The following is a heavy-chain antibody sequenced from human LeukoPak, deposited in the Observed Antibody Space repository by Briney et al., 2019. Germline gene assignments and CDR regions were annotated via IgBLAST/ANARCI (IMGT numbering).Heavy chain of an antibody. D-gene: IGHD2-15*01. CDR1: GYIFTGYY. J-gene: IGHJ4*02. CDR2: INPNSGGT. CDR3: ARDERGYCSGGSCYLVDLDY. V-gene: IGHV1-2*02. Sequence: ASVKVSCKASGYIFTGYYMHWVRQAPGQGLEWMGWINPNSGGTNYAQKFQGRVTMTRDTSISTAYMELSRLRSDDTAVYYCARDERGYCSGGSCYLVDLDYWGQGTLVTVSS.